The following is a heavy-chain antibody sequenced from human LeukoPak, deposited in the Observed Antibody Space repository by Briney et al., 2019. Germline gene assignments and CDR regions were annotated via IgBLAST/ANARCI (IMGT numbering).Heavy chain of an antibody. CDR3: AKDHASVTSDYFDY. CDR1: GFTFSSHT. CDR2: ISGSGGST. Sequence: GGSLRLSCAASGFTFSSHTMSWVRQAPGKGLEWVSAISGSGGSTYYADSVKGRSTISRDNSKNTLYLQINSLRAEDTAVYYCAKDHASVTSDYFDYWGQGALVTVSS. J-gene: IGHJ4*02. V-gene: IGHV3-23*01. D-gene: IGHD4-17*01.